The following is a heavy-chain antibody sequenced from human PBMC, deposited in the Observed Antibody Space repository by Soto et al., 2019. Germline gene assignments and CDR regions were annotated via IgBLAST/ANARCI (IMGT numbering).Heavy chain of an antibody. Sequence: QVQLQESGPGLVKPSQTLSLTCTVSGGSISSGDYYWSWIRQPPGKGLEWIGYNYYSGSTYYNPSLKSRVTISVDTSKNQFSLKVSSVPAADTAVYYCARKEIFATRGAFDYWGQGTLVTVSS. CDR2: NYYSGST. J-gene: IGHJ4*02. CDR3: ARKEIFATRGAFDY. D-gene: IGHD3-9*01. V-gene: IGHV4-30-4*01. CDR1: GGSISSGDYY.